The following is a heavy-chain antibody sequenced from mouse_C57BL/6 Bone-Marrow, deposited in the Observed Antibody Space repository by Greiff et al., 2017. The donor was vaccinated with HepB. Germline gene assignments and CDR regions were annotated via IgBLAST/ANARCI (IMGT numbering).Heavy chain of an antibody. V-gene: IGHV1-81*01. J-gene: IGHJ4*01. CDR3: AREGGPYAMDY. CDR1: GYTFTSYG. Sequence: QVHVKQSGAELARPGASVKLSCKASGYTFTSYGISWVKQRTGQGLEWIGEIYPRSGNTYYNEKFKGKATLTADKSSSTAYMELRSLTSEDSAVYFCAREGGPYAMDYWGQGTSVTVSS. CDR2: IYPRSGNT. D-gene: IGHD1-1*02.